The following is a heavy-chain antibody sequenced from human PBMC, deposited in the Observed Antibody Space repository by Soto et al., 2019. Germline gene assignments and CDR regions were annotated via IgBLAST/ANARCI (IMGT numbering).Heavy chain of an antibody. Sequence: VELVQSGAEVEKPGAAVRISCKTSGYTFTAYYIHWVRQAPGQGLEWMGWINPNSGVANYAQKFQGRVTMTRDMSISTVYMELTKMRSEDTTIYYCARQGSGSEYPQYFYYGMDVWGQGTTAAASS. CDR3: ARQGSGSEYPQYFYYGMDV. D-gene: IGHD5-12*01. J-gene: IGHJ6*02. CDR2: INPNSGVA. CDR1: GYTFTAYY. V-gene: IGHV1-2*02.